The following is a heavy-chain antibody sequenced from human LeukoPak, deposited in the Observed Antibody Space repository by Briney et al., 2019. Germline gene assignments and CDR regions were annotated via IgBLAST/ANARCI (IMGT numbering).Heavy chain of an antibody. D-gene: IGHD3-16*01. CDR3: ARLGGTGVDY. CDR2: IDPSDSYT. Sequence: GESLKISCKGSGYSFTTYWISWVRQMPGKGLEWMGKIDPSDSYTKYGPSFEGHVTISADKSISTTYLQWSSLEASDTAIYYCARLGGTGVDYWGQGTLVTVSS. J-gene: IGHJ4*02. V-gene: IGHV5-10-1*01. CDR1: GYSFTTYW.